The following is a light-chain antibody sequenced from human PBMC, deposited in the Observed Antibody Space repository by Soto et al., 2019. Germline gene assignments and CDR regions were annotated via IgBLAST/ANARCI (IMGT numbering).Light chain of an antibody. Sequence: QSALTQPPSVSGSPGQSVTISCTGTSRDIGDYNHVSWYQQHPGKAPKLIIYDVAKRPSGVPDRFSGSKSDNTASLTISGLQPEDEADYSCCSYSGSRLIFGGGTKLTVL. CDR3: CSYSGSRLI. V-gene: IGLV2-11*01. CDR1: SRDIGDYNH. J-gene: IGLJ2*01. CDR2: DVA.